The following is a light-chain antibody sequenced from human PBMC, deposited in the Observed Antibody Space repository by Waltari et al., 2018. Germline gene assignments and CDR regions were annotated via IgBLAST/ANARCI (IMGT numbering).Light chain of an antibody. CDR3: ALYMCSGIWV. CDR1: SGSLSTTSY. V-gene: IGLV8-61*01. J-gene: IGLJ3*02. Sequence: QTVVTQEPSLSVSPGGTVTLTCALSSGSLSTTSYATWYQQTPGKAPRPLVYKANARSSGVPDRVSGSILGNTAALTITGAQADDESDYYCALYMCSGIWVFGGGTRLTVL. CDR2: KAN.